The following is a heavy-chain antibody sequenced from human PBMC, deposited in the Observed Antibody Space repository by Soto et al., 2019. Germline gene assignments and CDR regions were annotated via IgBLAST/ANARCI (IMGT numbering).Heavy chain of an antibody. Sequence: PGGSLRLSCAASGFTFSSYEMNWVRQAPGKGLEWVSYISSSGSTIYYADSVKGRFTISRDNAKNSLYLQMNSLRAEDTAVYYCARVFCSGGSCYSGDYYYYGMDAWGQGTTVTVSS. D-gene: IGHD2-15*01. CDR2: ISSSGSTI. V-gene: IGHV3-48*03. CDR3: ARVFCSGGSCYSGDYYYYGMDA. CDR1: GFTFSSYE. J-gene: IGHJ6*02.